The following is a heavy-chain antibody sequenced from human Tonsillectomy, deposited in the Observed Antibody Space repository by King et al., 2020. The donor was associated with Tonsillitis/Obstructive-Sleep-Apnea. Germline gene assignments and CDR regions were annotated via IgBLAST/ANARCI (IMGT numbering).Heavy chain of an antibody. CDR3: ARGGASTATNRFDS. CDR2: IYYSGST. D-gene: IGHD4-17*01. Sequence: VQLQESGPGVVKPSETLSLTCTVSGGSISRYYWSWIRQPPGKELEWIANIYYSGSTNYNPSLKSRVTVSLDTSKNQFSLKVSSVTAADTAVYYCARGGASTATNRFDSWGQGTLVTVSS. J-gene: IGHJ4*02. V-gene: IGHV4-59*01. CDR1: GGSISRYY.